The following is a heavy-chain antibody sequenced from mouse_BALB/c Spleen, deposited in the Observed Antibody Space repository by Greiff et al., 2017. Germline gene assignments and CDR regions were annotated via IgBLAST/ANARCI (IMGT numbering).Heavy chain of an antibody. D-gene: IGHD1-1*01. CDR2: INPYNGDT. CDR1: GYSFTGYF. J-gene: IGHJ4*01. V-gene: IGHV1-20*02. Sequence: VQLQQSGPELVKPGASVKISCKASGYSFTGYFMNWVMQSHGKSLEWIGRINPYNGDTFYNQKFKGKATLTVDKSSSTAHMELRSLASEDSAVYYCARNYGSRVYAMDYWGQGTSVTVSS. CDR3: ARNYGSRVYAMDY.